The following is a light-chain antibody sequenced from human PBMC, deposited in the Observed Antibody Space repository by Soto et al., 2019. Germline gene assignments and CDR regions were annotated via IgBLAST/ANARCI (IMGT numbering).Light chain of an antibody. Sequence: EIVMTQSPATLSVSPGEGATLSCRASQSVGSTLAWYQQRPGQPPRVLIYDASTRATGIPARFSGSGSGTEFTLTISSLQSEDFAVYYCQHYSTWFWTFGQGTKVEIK. CDR1: QSVGST. CDR3: QHYSTWFWT. J-gene: IGKJ1*01. CDR2: DAS. V-gene: IGKV3-15*01.